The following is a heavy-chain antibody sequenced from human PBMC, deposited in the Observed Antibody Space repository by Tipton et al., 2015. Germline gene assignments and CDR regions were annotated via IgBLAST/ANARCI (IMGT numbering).Heavy chain of an antibody. CDR2: VYYSGYT. CDR1: GGSIGGGYY. D-gene: IGHD2/OR15-2a*01. CDR3: ARDKTFEAFDI. Sequence: TLSLTCTVSGGSIGGGYYWSWLRQYPGKGLEWIGFVYYSGYTNYNPPLTSRLTISVDTSRNQFSLHLKSVTAADTAVYYCARDKTFEAFDIWGQGTLVTVSS. J-gene: IGHJ3*02. V-gene: IGHV4-31*03.